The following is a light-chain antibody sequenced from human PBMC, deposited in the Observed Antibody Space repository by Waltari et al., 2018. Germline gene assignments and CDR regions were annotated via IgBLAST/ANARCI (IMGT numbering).Light chain of an antibody. CDR1: QSVDSY. Sequence: EIVLTQSPDTLSLSPGERATLSCRASQSVDSYLAWYQQEPGQAPRLLIYDASNWAAGIPARFSGSGSGTDFTLTISSLEPEDFAVYYCQQRSDWPYTFGQGTKLEIK. CDR2: DAS. CDR3: QQRSDWPYT. J-gene: IGKJ2*01. V-gene: IGKV3-11*01.